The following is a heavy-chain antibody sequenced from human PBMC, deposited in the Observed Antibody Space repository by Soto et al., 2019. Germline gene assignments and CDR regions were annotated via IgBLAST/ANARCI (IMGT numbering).Heavy chain of an antibody. CDR2: INHSGST. Sequence: QVQLQQWGAGLLKPSETLSLTCAVYGGSFSGYYWSWIRQPPGKGLEWIGEINHSGSTNYNPSLKSRVTISVDTSKNQFSLKLSSVTAADTAVYYCARDLLIPYYGDTRWGQGTLATVSS. CDR1: GGSFSGYY. D-gene: IGHD4-17*01. V-gene: IGHV4-34*01. CDR3: ARDLLIPYYGDTR. J-gene: IGHJ4*02.